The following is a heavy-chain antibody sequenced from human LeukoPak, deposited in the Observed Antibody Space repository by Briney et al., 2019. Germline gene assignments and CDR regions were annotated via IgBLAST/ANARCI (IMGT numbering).Heavy chain of an antibody. Sequence: SETLSLTCTVSGGSISSYYWSWIRQPAGKGLEWIGRIYTSGSTNYNPSLKSRVTISVDTSKNQFSLKLSSVTAADTAVYYCARGGSYRSDWPFDYWGQGTLVTVSS. J-gene: IGHJ4*02. V-gene: IGHV4-4*07. CDR3: ARGGSYRSDWPFDY. CDR2: IYTSGST. CDR1: GGSISSYY. D-gene: IGHD6-19*01.